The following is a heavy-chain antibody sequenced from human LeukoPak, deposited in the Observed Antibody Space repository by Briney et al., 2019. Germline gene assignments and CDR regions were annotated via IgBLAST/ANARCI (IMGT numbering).Heavy chain of an antibody. CDR1: GFTFSSYA. J-gene: IGHJ5*02. V-gene: IGHV3-30*04. D-gene: IGHD3-9*01. CDR3: ARSPDDILTGYYYSSSPHDNWFDP. Sequence: PGRSLRLSCAASGFTFSSYAMHWVRQAPGKGLEWVAVISYDGSNKYYADSVKGRFTISRDNSKNTLYLQMNSLRSEDTAVYYCARSPDDILTGYYYSSSPHDNWFDPWGQGTLVTVSS. CDR2: ISYDGSNK.